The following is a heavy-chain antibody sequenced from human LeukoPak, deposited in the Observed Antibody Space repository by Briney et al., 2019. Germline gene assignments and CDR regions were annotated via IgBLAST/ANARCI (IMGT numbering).Heavy chain of an antibody. CDR2: ISSNGGST. V-gene: IGHV3-64*01. CDR3: ARASFGGVIVIRGGIDY. J-gene: IGHJ4*02. CDR1: GFTFSSYA. Sequence: GGSLRLSCAASGFTFSSYAMHWVRQAPGKGLEYVSAISSNGGSTYYANSVKGRFTISRDNSKNTLYLQMGSLRAEDMAVYYCARASFGGVIVIRGGIDYWGQGTLVTVSS. D-gene: IGHD3-16*02.